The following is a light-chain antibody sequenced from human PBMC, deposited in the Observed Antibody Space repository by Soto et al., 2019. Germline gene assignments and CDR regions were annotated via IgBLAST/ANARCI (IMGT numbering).Light chain of an antibody. CDR2: KAS. Sequence: IQMTQSPSSLSASVGDRVNITFRASQSISRWLAWYQQKPGKAPNLLINKASSLQSEVPSRFSGSGSGTEFTLTITSLQPDDFGVYYCQQYKSSSTFGQGTKVDIK. J-gene: IGKJ1*01. V-gene: IGKV1-5*03. CDR1: QSISRW. CDR3: QQYKSSST.